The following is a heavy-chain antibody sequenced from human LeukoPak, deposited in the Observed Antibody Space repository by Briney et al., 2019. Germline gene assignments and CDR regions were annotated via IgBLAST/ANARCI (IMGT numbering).Heavy chain of an antibody. CDR1: GFGFNIYT. CDR3: ARDSTFKLDY. J-gene: IGHJ4*02. Sequence: GGSLRLSCAASGFGFNIYTMNWVRQAPGKGLEWVSSITSRSDYIYYADSVKGRFTISRDNAKNSLYLQMDSLRAEDTAVYYRARDSTFKLDYWGQGTLVAVSS. CDR2: ITSRSDYI. V-gene: IGHV3-21*06.